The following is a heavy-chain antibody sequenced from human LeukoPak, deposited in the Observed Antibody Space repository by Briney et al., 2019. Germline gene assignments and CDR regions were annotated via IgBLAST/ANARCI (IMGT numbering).Heavy chain of an antibody. J-gene: IGHJ6*02. CDR1: GYSFTGYY. CDR2: TNPKSCGT. V-gene: IGHV1-2*02. Sequence: ASVKVSCKASGYSFTGYYMHWLRQAPRQGPEWMGWTNPKSCGTNYPQKFRGRVTLTRDTSLSTAYMELSRLRSVDTGVLLCSRRVLPYYIVATYYYYDDMDVWGQGTTVSVSS. D-gene: IGHD5-12*01. CDR3: SRRVLPYYIVATYYYYDDMDV.